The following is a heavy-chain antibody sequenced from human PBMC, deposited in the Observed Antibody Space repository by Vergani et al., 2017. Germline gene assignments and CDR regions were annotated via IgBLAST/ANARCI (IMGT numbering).Heavy chain of an antibody. Sequence: EVQLVESGGGLVQPGGSLRLSCAASGFTFSSYEMNWVRQAPGKGLEWVSYISSSGSTIYYADSVKGRFTISRDNAKNSLYLQMNSLKTEDTAVYYCTTGGVGQQLVWENDAFDIWGQGTMVTVSS. CDR2: ISSSGSTI. V-gene: IGHV3-48*03. CDR3: TTGGVGQQLVWENDAFDI. D-gene: IGHD6-13*01. J-gene: IGHJ3*02. CDR1: GFTFSSYE.